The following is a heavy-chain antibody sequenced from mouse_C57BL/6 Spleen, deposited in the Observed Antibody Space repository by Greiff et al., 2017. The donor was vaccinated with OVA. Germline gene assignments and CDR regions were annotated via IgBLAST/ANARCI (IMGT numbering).Heavy chain of an antibody. V-gene: IGHV1-52*01. J-gene: IGHJ3*01. CDR3: ARVDSSSLRFAY. CDR1: GYTFTSYW. Sequence: QVQLKQSGAELVRPGSSVKLSCKASGYTFTSYWMHWVKQRPIQGLEWIGNIDPSDSETHYNQKFKDKATLTVDKSSSTAYMQLSSLTSEDSAVYYCARVDSSSLRFAYWGQGTLVTVSA. D-gene: IGHD3-2*02. CDR2: IDPSDSET.